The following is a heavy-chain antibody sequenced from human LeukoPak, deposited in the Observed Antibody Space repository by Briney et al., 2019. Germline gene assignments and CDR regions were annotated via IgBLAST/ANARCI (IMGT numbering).Heavy chain of an antibody. CDR3: ARKENVYYYFDY. J-gene: IGHJ4*02. CDR2: INHSGST. V-gene: IGHV4-34*01. D-gene: IGHD3-10*01. Sequence: SETLSLTCAVYGGSFSGYYWSWIRQPPGKGLEWIGEINHSGSTNYTPSLKSRVTISVDTSKNQFSLKLSSVTAVDTAVYYCARKENVYYYFDYWGQGTLVTVSS. CDR1: GGSFSGYY.